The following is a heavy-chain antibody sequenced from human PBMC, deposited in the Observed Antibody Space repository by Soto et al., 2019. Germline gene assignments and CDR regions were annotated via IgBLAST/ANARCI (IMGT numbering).Heavy chain of an antibody. CDR3: ARFHHVVVTYHWFDP. V-gene: IGHV3-21*01. CDR2: ISSSSSYI. D-gene: IGHD2-21*02. J-gene: IGHJ5*02. CDR1: GFTFVSYS. Sequence: GGSLRLSCAASGFTFVSYSMNFFRHSPVKWLEWVSSISSSSSYIYYADSVKGRFTISRDNAKNSLYLQMNSLRAEDTAVYYCARFHHVVVTYHWFDPWGQGTLVTVSS.